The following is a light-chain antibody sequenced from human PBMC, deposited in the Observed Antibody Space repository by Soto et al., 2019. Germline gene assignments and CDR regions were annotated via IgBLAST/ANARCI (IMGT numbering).Light chain of an antibody. Sequence: DIQMTQSPSSLSASVGDRVTVTCRTSQSIANYLNWYQQKPGKAPNLLIYAGSSFQSGVPSRFSGSGSGTDFTLTISSLQPEDFATYYCQQSYSIPVTFGPGTKVDL. CDR2: AGS. CDR3: QQSYSIPVT. CDR1: QSIANY. V-gene: IGKV1-39*01. J-gene: IGKJ3*01.